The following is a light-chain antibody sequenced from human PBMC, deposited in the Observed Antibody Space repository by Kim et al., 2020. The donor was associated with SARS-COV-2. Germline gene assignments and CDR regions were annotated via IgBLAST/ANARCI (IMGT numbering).Light chain of an antibody. CDR3: QHYNNWPPWT. J-gene: IGKJ1*01. V-gene: IGKV3-15*01. Sequence: SPGERATLSCRASQSVSSNLAWYQQKPGQAPRLLIYDASTRATGTPVRFSGSGSRTEFTLTISSLQSEDFAVYYCQHYNNWPPWTFGQGTKVDIK. CDR1: QSVSSN. CDR2: DAS.